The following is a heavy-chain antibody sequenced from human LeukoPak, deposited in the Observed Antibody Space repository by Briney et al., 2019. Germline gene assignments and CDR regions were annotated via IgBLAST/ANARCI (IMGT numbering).Heavy chain of an antibody. V-gene: IGHV1-8*01. CDR3: ARANYGSGSYHPYYYYMDV. J-gene: IGHJ6*03. Sequence: VSVKVSCKASGYSFTSYDINWVRQATGQGLEWMGWMNPNSGDTGYAQKFQGRVTMTRNTSISTAYMELSSLRSEDTAVYYCARANYGSGSYHPYYYYMDVWGKGTTVTVSS. D-gene: IGHD3-10*01. CDR2: MNPNSGDT. CDR1: GYSFTSYD.